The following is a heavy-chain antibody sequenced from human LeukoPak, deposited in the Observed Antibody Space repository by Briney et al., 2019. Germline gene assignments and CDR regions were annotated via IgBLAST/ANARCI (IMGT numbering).Heavy chain of an antibody. D-gene: IGHD3-9*01. CDR1: GFTFSTYA. Sequence: GGPLRLSCAASGFTFSTYAMSWVRQAPGKGLEWVSAISGSDRTYYADSVKGRFTISRDNSKNTLYLQLNSLRAEDTAVYYCAKERNYDILTGYYNIYFQHWGQGTLVTVSS. CDR3: AKERNYDILTGYYNIYFQH. J-gene: IGHJ1*01. V-gene: IGHV3-23*01. CDR2: ISGSDRT.